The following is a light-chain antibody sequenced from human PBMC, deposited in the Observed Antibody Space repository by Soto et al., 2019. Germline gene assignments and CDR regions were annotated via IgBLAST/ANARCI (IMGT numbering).Light chain of an antibody. CDR2: DAS. CDR3: QQRSNWPRT. J-gene: IGKJ2*01. V-gene: IGKV3-11*01. CDR1: QNVRTY. Sequence: EIVLTQSPATLSLSPGERATLSCRASQNVRTYLAWYQQKPGQAPRLLIYDASNRATGIPARFSGSGSGTDFSLTISSLEPEDFAVYYCQQRSNWPRTFGQGTKLEIK.